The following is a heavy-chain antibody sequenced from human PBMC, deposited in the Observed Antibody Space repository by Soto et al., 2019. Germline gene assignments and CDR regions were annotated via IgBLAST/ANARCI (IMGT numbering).Heavy chain of an antibody. CDR1: GFTFSSYA. V-gene: IGHV3-23*01. CDR2: ISGSGGST. CDR3: ARSPYCSGGSCYIFPSEFAFDI. Sequence: EVQLLESGGGLVQPGGSLRLSCAASGFTFSSYAMSWVRQAPGKGLEWVSAISGSGGSTYYADSVKGRFTISRDNSKNTLYLQMNSLRAEDTAVYYCARSPYCSGGSCYIFPSEFAFDIWGQGTMVTVSS. D-gene: IGHD2-15*01. J-gene: IGHJ3*02.